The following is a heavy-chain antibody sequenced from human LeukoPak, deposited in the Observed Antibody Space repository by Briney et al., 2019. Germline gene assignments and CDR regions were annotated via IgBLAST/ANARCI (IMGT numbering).Heavy chain of an antibody. V-gene: IGHV3-53*05. D-gene: IGHD6-19*01. J-gene: IGHJ5*02. Sequence: PVGSLRLSCAASGFTVSSNYMSWVRQAPGKGLEWVSVIYSGGSTYYADSVKGRFTISRDNSKNTLYLQMNSLRAGDTAVYYCARLVAGSNWFDPWGQGTLVTVSS. CDR1: GFTVSSNY. CDR2: IYSGGST. CDR3: ARLVAGSNWFDP.